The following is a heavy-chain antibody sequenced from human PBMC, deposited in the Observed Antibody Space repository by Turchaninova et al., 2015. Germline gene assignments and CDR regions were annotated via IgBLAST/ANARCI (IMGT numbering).Heavy chain of an antibody. CDR1: GFTFNRYW. CDR3: VRDQTTYYDISTAYGDSGAFDI. D-gene: IGHD3-9*01. J-gene: IGHJ3*02. V-gene: IGHV3-7*01. Sequence: EVQLVESGGGSVQPGGSLRLSCAASGFTFNRYWMSWVRQAPGKGLEWVANIKQDGSEKFYVDSGGGRFTTPRDKAQSSVYLQMNRLGVEDTAVYYWVRDQTTYYDISTAYGDSGAFDIWGLGTRVTVSS. CDR2: IKQDGSEK.